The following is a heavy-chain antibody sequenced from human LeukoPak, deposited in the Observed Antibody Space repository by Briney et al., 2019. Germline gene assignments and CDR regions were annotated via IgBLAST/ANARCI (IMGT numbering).Heavy chain of an antibody. D-gene: IGHD6-13*01. CDR3: ARSSFRYYFDY. V-gene: IGHV4-39*07. J-gene: IGHJ4*02. CDR1: GGSISSSSYY. CDR2: IYYSGST. Sequence: SETLSLTCNVSGGSISSSSYYWGWIRQPPGKGLEWIGSIYYSGSTYYNPSLKSRVTISVDTSKNQFSLKLSSVTAADTAVYYCARSSFRYYFDYWGQGTLVTVSS.